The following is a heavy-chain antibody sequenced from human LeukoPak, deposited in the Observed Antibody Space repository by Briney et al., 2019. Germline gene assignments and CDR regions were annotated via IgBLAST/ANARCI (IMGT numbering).Heavy chain of an antibody. D-gene: IGHD5-24*01. Sequence: GGSLRLSCAASGFTFSSYGMHWVRQAPGKGLEGVAFIRYDGSNKYYADSVKGRFTISRDNSKNTLYLQMNSLRAEDAAMYYCAKDREMATIIDYWGQGTLVTVSS. J-gene: IGHJ4*02. V-gene: IGHV3-30*02. CDR2: IRYDGSNK. CDR3: AKDREMATIIDY. CDR1: GFTFSSYG.